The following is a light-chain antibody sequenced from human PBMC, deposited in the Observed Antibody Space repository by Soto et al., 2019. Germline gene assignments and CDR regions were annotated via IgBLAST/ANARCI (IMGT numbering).Light chain of an antibody. CDR1: KLGEKY. CDR2: EDV. Sequence: SYELMQEPALSVSPGQTASVICSGDKLGEKYVSWYQQRPGQSPLLVIYEDVKRPSGIPKRFSGSNSGNTATLTISGAQPMDEADYYCQVWDIRAVIFGGGTKLTVL. J-gene: IGLJ2*01. V-gene: IGLV3-1*01. CDR3: QVWDIRAVI.